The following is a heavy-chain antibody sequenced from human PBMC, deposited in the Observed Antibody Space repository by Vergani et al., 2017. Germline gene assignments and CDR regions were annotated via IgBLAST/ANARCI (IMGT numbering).Heavy chain of an antibody. CDR2: IYSGGST. CDR3: ARDSDQFSGSGAE. Sequence: EVQLVESGGGLIQPGGSLRLSCAASGFTVSSNYMSWVRQAPGKGLEWVLVIYSGGSTYYADSVKGRFTITRDNSKNTLYLQMNSLRAEDTAVYYCARDSDQFSGSGAEWGQGTLVTVSS. J-gene: IGHJ4*02. CDR1: GFTVSSNY. V-gene: IGHV3-53*01. D-gene: IGHD3-10*01.